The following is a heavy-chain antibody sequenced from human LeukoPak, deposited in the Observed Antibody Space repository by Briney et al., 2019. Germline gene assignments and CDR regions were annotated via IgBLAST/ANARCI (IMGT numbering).Heavy chain of an antibody. CDR3: AKTDSVKSHGPIHVLGP. Sequence: SETLSLTCTVSGDSITSHSWSWIRQPPGKGLEWIGRVYSSGYTESNLSLKSRVTMSIDTSRNQLSFSLNLTSVTTADTAFYYCAKTDSVKSHGPIHVLGPWGRGTLVPVSS. J-gene: IGHJ5*02. D-gene: IGHD2-2*02. V-gene: IGHV4-4*07. CDR1: GDSITSHS. CDR2: VYSSGYT.